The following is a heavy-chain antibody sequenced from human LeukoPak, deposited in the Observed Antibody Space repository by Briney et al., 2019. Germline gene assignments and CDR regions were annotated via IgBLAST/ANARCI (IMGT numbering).Heavy chain of an antibody. CDR2: ISHDGSNK. CDR3: AKDEALRDSSGLDY. CDR1: GFTFSSYG. J-gene: IGHJ4*02. D-gene: IGHD3-22*01. Sequence: GGSLRLSCAASGFTFSSYGMHWVRQAPGKGLEWVAVISHDGSNKYYADSVKGRFTISRDNSKNALYLQMNSLRAEDTAVYYCAKDEALRDSSGLDYWGQGTLVTVSS. V-gene: IGHV3-30*18.